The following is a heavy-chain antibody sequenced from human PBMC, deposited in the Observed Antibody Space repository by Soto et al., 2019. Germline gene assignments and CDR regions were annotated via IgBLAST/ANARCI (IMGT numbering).Heavy chain of an antibody. Sequence: PGESLKISCKGSGYSFTSYWIGWVRQMPGKGLEWMGIIYPHNSDARYSPSFQGQVTISVDKSIRVAYLQWSSLKASDSAIYYCARHLPTVTMWTWNFYGMDVWGQGTTVTVSS. D-gene: IGHD4-4*01. CDR3: ARHLPTVTMWTWNFYGMDV. J-gene: IGHJ6*02. V-gene: IGHV5-51*01. CDR1: GYSFTSYW. CDR2: IYPHNSDA.